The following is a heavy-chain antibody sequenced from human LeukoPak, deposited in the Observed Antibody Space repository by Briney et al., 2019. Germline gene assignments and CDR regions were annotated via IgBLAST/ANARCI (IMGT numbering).Heavy chain of an antibody. J-gene: IGHJ4*02. CDR2: VSGGGHNT. CDR1: GFTFSSYA. Sequence: GGSLRLSCVASGFTFSSYAMSWVRQAPGKGLEWVSVVSGGGHNTYYADSVKGRFTMSRDNSKRTVYLQMNSLRAEDTAVYYCARDRATVANTLGYFDYWGQGTLVTVSS. CDR3: ARDRATVANTLGYFDY. D-gene: IGHD5-12*01. V-gene: IGHV3-23*01.